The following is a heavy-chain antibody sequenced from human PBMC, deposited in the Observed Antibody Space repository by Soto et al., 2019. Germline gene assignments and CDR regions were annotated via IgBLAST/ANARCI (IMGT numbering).Heavy chain of an antibody. J-gene: IGHJ6*02. V-gene: IGHV6-1*01. D-gene: IGHD2-15*01. CDR3: ARSEEDSDYYYYGLDV. CDR1: GDSVSSSRVA. Sequence: SQTLSLTCVSSGDSVSSSRVAWNWVSQSPSRGLEWLGRTYYRSRWYSDFAVSVRGRIVINADTSKNQFSLQLNSVTPEDTAVYFCARSEEDSDYYYYGLDVWGQGTTVTVSS. CDR2: TYYRSRWYS.